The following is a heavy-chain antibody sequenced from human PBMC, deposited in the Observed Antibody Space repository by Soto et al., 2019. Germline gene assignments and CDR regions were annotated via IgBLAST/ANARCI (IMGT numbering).Heavy chain of an antibody. V-gene: IGHV4-39*01. CDR1: GGSISSSSYY. CDR3: ARHPPRAAADRAAFDI. CDR2: IYYSGST. Sequence: SETLSLTCTVSGGSISSSSYYWGWIRQPPGKGLEWIGSIYYSGSTYYNPSLKSRVTISVDTSKNQFSLKLSSVTAADTAVYYCARHPPRAAADRAAFDIWGQGTMVTVSS. D-gene: IGHD6-13*01. J-gene: IGHJ3*02.